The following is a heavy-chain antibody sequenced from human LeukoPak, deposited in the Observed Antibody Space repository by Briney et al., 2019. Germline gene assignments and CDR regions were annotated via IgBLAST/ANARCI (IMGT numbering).Heavy chain of an antibody. CDR2: IYTSGST. D-gene: IGHD1-26*01. V-gene: IGHV4-61*02. Sequence: PSETLSLTCTVSGGSISSGSYYWSWIRQPAGKGLEWIGRIYTSGSTNYNPSLKSRVTISVDTSTNQFSLKLSSVTAADTAVYYCASHYRVGFDYWGQGTLVTVSS. CDR1: GGSISSGSYY. J-gene: IGHJ4*02. CDR3: ASHYRVGFDY.